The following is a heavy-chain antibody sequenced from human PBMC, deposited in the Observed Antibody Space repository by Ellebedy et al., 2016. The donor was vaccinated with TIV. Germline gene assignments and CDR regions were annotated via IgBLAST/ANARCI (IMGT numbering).Heavy chain of an antibody. CDR1: GGSISSSSYY. J-gene: IGHJ4*02. Sequence: MPSETLSLTCTVSGGSISSSSYYWGWIRQPPGKGLEWIGSIYYSGSTYYNPSLKSRVTISVDTSKNQFSLKLSSVTAADTAVYYCASSQTLAAAVPGHFDYWGQGTLVTVSS. CDR2: IYYSGST. V-gene: IGHV4-39*01. CDR3: ASSQTLAAAVPGHFDY. D-gene: IGHD6-13*01.